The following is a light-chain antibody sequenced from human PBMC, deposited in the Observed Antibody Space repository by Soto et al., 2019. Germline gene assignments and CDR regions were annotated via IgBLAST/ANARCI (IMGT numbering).Light chain of an antibody. V-gene: IGKV3-20*01. CDR1: QSVSSSY. CDR2: GTS. J-gene: IGKJ4*01. CDR3: QQCGSSPLT. Sequence: EIVLTQSPGTLSLSPGERATLSCRASQSVSSSYLAWYQQKPGQAPRLLIYGTSGRATGIPDRFSGSGSGTDFTLTISRLEPADFAVYYCQQCGSSPLTFGGGTKVEIK.